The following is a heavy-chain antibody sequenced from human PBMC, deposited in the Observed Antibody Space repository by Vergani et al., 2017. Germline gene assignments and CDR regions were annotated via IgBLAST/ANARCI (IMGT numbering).Heavy chain of an antibody. Sequence: QVQLVQSGAAVKKPGSSVKVSCKASGGTFSSYAISWVRQAPGQGLEWMGGIISIFGTANYAQKFQGRVTITADESTSTAYMERSSLRSEDTAVYYCARKVGVAAAVGWFDPWGQGTLVTVSS. CDR3: ARKVGVAAAVGWFDP. D-gene: IGHD6-13*01. V-gene: IGHV1-69*01. CDR1: GGTFSSYA. CDR2: IISIFGTA. J-gene: IGHJ5*02.